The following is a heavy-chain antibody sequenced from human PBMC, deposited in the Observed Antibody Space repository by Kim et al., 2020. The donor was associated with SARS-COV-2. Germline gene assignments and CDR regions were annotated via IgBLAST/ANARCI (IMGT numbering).Heavy chain of an antibody. Sequence: GGSLRLSCAASGFTFSSYWMHWVRQVPGKGLVWVSRIESDGTTTVYADSVKGRFTISRDNAKNTPYLQMNSLRAEDTALYYCVRGVYYYDTNAFGQWGQGTLVTVSS. D-gene: IGHD3-22*01. CDR1: GFTFSSYW. CDR2: IESDGTTT. CDR3: VRGVYYYDTNAFGQ. J-gene: IGHJ4*02. V-gene: IGHV3-74*01.